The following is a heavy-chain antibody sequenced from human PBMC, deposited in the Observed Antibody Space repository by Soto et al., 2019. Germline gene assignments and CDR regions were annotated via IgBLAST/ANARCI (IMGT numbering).Heavy chain of an antibody. J-gene: IGHJ5*02. V-gene: IGHV4-59*01. CDR3: GRPSGWNPFAP. D-gene: IGHD1-1*01. Sequence: SETLSLTCTVSGGSISSYYWSWIRQPPGKGLEWIGYIYYSGSTNYNPSLKSRVTISVDTSKNQFSLKLSSVTAGDRALYYCGRPSGWNPFAPWVWGTLVTGSS. CDR1: GGSISSYY. CDR2: IYYSGST.